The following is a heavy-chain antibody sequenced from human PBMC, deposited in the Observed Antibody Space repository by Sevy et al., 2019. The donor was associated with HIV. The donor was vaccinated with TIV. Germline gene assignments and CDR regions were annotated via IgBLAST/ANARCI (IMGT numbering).Heavy chain of an antibody. CDR2: ITWYSYNI. D-gene: IGHD6-6*01. CDR1: GFNFDDYA. Sequence: GGSLRLSCAASGFNFDDYAMHWVRQAPGKGLEWVSGITWYSYNIGYADSVKGRFTISRDNAKNSLYLQMNSLRTEDTALYYCARSRASYYGMDVWGQGTTVTVSS. CDR3: ARSRASYYGMDV. V-gene: IGHV3-9*01. J-gene: IGHJ6*02.